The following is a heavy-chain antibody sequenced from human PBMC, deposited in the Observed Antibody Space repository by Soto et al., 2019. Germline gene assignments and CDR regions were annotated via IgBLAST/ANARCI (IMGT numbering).Heavy chain of an antibody. V-gene: IGHV1-69*02. CDR3: ARADYSRGYYFDY. J-gene: IGHJ4*02. D-gene: IGHD6-13*01. CDR1: GGTFSSYT. Sequence: QVQLVQSGAEVKKPGSSVKVSCKASGGTFSSYTISWVRQAPGQGLEWMGRIIPILGIANYAQKFQGRVTITADKSTSTAYMELSSLRSEDTAVYYCARADYSRGYYFDYWGQGTLVTVSS. CDR2: IIPILGIA.